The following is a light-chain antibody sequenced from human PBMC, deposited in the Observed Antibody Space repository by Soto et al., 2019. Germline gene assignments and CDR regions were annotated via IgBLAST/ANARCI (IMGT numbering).Light chain of an antibody. V-gene: IGKV4-1*01. CDR2: WAS. CDR1: QSLLYSSNNENY. J-gene: IGKJ2*01. Sequence: DIVMTQSPESLAVSLGERATINCKSSQSLLYSSNNENYVAWYQQKPRQPPKLLIYWASTRRSGVPERFSGSGSGTDFTLTISSLQAEDVAVYYCQQYYGTPYTFAQGTKVEIK. CDR3: QQYYGTPYT.